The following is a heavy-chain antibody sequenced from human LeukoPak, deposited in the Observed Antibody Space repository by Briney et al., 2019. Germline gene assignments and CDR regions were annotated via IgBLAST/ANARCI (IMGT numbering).Heavy chain of an antibody. CDR1: GFTFSSYA. V-gene: IGHV3-30-3*01. CDR2: ISYDGSNK. Sequence: GGSLRLSCAASGFTFSSYAMHWVRQAPGKGLEWVAVISYDGSNKYYADSVKGRFTISRDNSKNTLYLQMNSLRAEDTAVYYCARDRYPGYSSSWPLDYWGQGTPVTVSS. D-gene: IGHD6-13*01. CDR3: ARDRYPGYSSSWPLDY. J-gene: IGHJ4*02.